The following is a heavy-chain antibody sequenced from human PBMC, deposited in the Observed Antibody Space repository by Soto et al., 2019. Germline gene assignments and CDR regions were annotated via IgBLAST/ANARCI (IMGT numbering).Heavy chain of an antibody. CDR3: ARTYYYDFWSGYYDYYYYGMDV. Sequence: SGPTLVNPTQTLTLTCTFSGFSLSTSGMCVSWIRQPPGKALEWLALIDWDDDKYYSTSLKTRLTISKDTSKNQVVLTMTNMDPVDTATYYCARTYYYDFWSGYYDYYYYGMDVWGQGTTVTVSS. V-gene: IGHV2-70*01. CDR1: GFSLSTSGMC. D-gene: IGHD3-3*01. CDR2: IDWDDDK. J-gene: IGHJ6*02.